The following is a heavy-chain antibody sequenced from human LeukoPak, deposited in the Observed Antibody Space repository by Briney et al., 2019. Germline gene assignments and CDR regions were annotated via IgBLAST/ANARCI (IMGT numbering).Heavy chain of an antibody. V-gene: IGHV1-2*02. Sequence: GASVKVSCKASGYTFTGYYIHWVRQATGQGLEWMGWINPNSGGTNYAQKFQGRVTMTRDTSISTAYMELTRLRSDDTAVYYCAKDVAAVAGQGYECFDYWGQGTLVTVSS. CDR2: INPNSGGT. J-gene: IGHJ4*02. CDR1: GYTFTGYY. D-gene: IGHD6-19*01. CDR3: AKDVAAVAGQGYECFDY.